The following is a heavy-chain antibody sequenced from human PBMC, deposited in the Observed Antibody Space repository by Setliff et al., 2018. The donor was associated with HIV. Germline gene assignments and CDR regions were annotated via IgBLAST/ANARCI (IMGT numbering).Heavy chain of an antibody. V-gene: IGHV1-2*02. CDR3: ARQLSNSFDY. CDR1: GYTFSDYY. CDR2: INPKSGDT. Sequence: ASVKVSCKTSGYTFSDYYMHWVRQAPGQGLEWMGWINPKSGDTKYAQKFQGRVTMTRDTSINTAYMELSGVRSDDTAVYFCARQLSNSFDYWGQGTLVTAPQ. J-gene: IGHJ4*02. D-gene: IGHD1-1*01.